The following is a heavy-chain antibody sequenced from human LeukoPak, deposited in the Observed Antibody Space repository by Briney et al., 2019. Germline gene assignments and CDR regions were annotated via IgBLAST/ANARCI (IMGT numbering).Heavy chain of an antibody. CDR2: IYYSGST. D-gene: IGHD2-15*01. Sequence: SETLSLTCTVSGGPISSYYWSWIRQPPGKGLEWIGYIYYSGSTNYNPSLKSRVTISVDTSKNQFSLKLSSVTAADTAVYYCARAVEGVVVVAADAFDIWGQGTMVTVSS. CDR3: ARAVEGVVVVAADAFDI. CDR1: GGPISSYY. V-gene: IGHV4-59*01. J-gene: IGHJ3*02.